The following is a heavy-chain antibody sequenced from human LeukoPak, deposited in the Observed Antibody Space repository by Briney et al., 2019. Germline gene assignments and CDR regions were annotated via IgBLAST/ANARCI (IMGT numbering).Heavy chain of an antibody. CDR1: GFTSSSYW. CDR2: INSDGSST. J-gene: IGHJ5*02. Sequence: GGSLRLSCAASGFTSSSYWMHWVRQAPGKGLVWVSRINSDGSSTSYADSVKGRFTISRDNAKNTLYLQMNSLRAEDTAVYYCARDHYASADEDWFDPWGQGTLVTVSS. V-gene: IGHV3-74*01. D-gene: IGHD2-2*01. CDR3: ARDHYASADEDWFDP.